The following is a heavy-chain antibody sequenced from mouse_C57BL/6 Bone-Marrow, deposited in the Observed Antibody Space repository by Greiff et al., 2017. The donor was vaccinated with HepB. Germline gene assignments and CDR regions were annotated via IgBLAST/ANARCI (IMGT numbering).Heavy chain of an antibody. D-gene: IGHD1-1*01. CDR1: GYAFSSSW. CDR3: ARGGDYYGSHFDY. V-gene: IGHV1-82*01. Sequence: QVQLQQSGPELVKPGASVKLSCKASGYAFSSSWMNWVKQRPGKGLEWIGRIYPGDGDTNYNGKFKGKATLTADKSSSTAYMQLSSLTSEDSAVYFCARGGDYYGSHFDYWGQGTTLTVSS. CDR2: IYPGDGDT. J-gene: IGHJ2*01.